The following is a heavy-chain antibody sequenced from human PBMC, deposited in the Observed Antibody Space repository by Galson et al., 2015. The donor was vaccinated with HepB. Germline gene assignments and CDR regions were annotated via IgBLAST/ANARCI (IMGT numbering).Heavy chain of an antibody. J-gene: IGHJ4*02. CDR2: ISYDGSNK. D-gene: IGHD3-10*01. V-gene: IGHV3-30*18. CDR1: GFTFSSYG. CDR3: AKDRGEYGYFDY. Sequence: SLRLSCAASGFTFSSYGMHWVRQAPGKGLEWVAVISYDGSNKYYADSVKGRFTISRDNSKNTLYLQMNSLRAEDTAVYYCAKDRGEYGYFDYWGQGTLVTVSS.